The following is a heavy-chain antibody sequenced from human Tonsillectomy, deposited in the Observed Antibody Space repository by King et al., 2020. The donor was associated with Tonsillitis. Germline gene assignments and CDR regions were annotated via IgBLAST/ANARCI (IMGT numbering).Heavy chain of an antibody. V-gene: IGHV3-48*02. D-gene: IGHD2-15*01. J-gene: IGHJ5*02. CDR3: ARDWVGWFDP. CDR1: GFTFSSYS. CDR2: ISGSGSTI. Sequence: VQLVESGGGLVQPGGSLGLSCAASGFTFSSYSMNWVRQAPGKGLEWGSYISGSGSTIYYADSVRGRFTISRDNAKNSQHLQMNSLRDDDTAVYYCARDWVGWFDPWGQGTVVIVSS.